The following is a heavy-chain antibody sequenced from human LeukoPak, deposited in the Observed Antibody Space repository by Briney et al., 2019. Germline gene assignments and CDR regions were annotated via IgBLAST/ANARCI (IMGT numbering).Heavy chain of an antibody. CDR2: IYSGGST. V-gene: IGHV3-53*01. CDR3: ARGSGYSGYDVFDY. J-gene: IGHJ4*02. D-gene: IGHD5-12*01. Sequence: PGGSLRPSCAASGFTVSNNYMSWVHQAPGKGLEWVSVIYSGGSTYYADSVKGRFTISRDNSKNTLYLQMNSLRAEDTAVYYCARGSGYSGYDVFDYWGQGTLVTVSS. CDR1: GFTVSNNY.